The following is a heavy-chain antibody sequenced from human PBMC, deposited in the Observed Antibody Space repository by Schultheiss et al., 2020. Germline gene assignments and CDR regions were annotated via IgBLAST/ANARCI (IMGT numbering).Heavy chain of an antibody. CDR2: MYDSGSS. CDR1: GDSISSYY. V-gene: IGHV4-59*01. CDR3: ARGPRPIFWSSYYGPYYYMDV. D-gene: IGHD3-3*01. Sequence: SATLSLTCGVSGDSISSYYWSWVRQPPGKGLEWIGFMYDSGSSKYNPSLKSRVTISRDTSKNQLSLSLTSATAADTAVYYCARGPRPIFWSSYYGPYYYMDVWGMGTTVTVS. J-gene: IGHJ6*03.